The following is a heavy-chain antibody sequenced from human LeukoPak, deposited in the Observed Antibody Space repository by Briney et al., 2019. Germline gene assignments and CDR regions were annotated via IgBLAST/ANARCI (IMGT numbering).Heavy chain of an antibody. J-gene: IGHJ3*02. CDR2: IYNTGAT. CDR1: GFTVSGNY. CDR3: ARIEWERLGRAFDI. Sequence: GGCLRLSCAASGFTVSGNYMTWVRQAPGKGLEWVSSIYNTGATHYAESVKGRFTISRDNSKNTLFLQMNSLRAEDMAVYYCARIEWERLGRAFDIWGQGTMVTVSS. D-gene: IGHD1-26*01. V-gene: IGHV3-53*01.